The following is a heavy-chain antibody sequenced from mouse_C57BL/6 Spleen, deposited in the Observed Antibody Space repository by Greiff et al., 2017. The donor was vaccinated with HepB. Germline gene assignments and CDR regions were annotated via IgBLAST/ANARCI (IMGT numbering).Heavy chain of an antibody. V-gene: IGHV1-22*01. CDR3: ARGTVVATEGPFAY. CDR2: INPNNGGT. D-gene: IGHD1-1*01. Sequence: VQLQQSGPELVKPGASVKMSCKASGYTFTDYNMHWVKQSHGKSLEWIGYINPNNGGTSYNQKFKGKATLTVNKSSSTAYMELRSLTSEDSAVYYCARGTVVATEGPFAYWGQGTLVTVSA. J-gene: IGHJ3*01. CDR1: GYTFTDYN.